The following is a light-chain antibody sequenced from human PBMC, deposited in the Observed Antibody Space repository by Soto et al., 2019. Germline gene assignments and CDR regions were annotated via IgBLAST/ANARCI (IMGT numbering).Light chain of an antibody. CDR1: QSVSNN. V-gene: IGKV3-15*01. CDR2: GAS. Sequence: EILLTQSQATLSVSPLERGNLXTRASQSVSNNLAWYQQRPGQAPRLLIYGASTRATGIPARFSGSGSGTDFTLTISSLQPEDFATYYCLQDYNYPRTFGQGTKVDI. J-gene: IGKJ1*01. CDR3: LQDYNYPRT.